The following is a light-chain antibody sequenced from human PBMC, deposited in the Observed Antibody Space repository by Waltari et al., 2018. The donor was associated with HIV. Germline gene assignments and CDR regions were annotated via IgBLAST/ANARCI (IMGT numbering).Light chain of an antibody. V-gene: IGLV2-14*01. CDR3: TSQTDRGTCV. CDR2: QVR. CDR1: SSDVGAYNY. Sequence: QSALTQPASVSGSPGQPVTISCTGTSSDVGAYNYVSWYQQHPGKVPKLMIYQVRNRPSGISDRFSGSKSGNTASLIISGLQAEDEADYYCTSQTDRGTCVFGPGTKVTVL. J-gene: IGLJ1*01.